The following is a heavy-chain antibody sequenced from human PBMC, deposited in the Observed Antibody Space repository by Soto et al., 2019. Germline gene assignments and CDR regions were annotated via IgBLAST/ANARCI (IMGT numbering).Heavy chain of an antibody. Sequence: ASVKVSCKASGGTFSSYAISWVRQAPGQGLEWMGGIIPIFGTANYAQKFQGRVTITADKSTSTAYMELSSLRSEDTAVYYCARDRGYFGCLLSFDYWGQGTLVTVSS. CDR2: IIPIFGTA. CDR3: ARDRGYFGCLLSFDY. J-gene: IGHJ4*02. CDR1: GGTFSSYA. D-gene: IGHD3-9*01. V-gene: IGHV1-69*06.